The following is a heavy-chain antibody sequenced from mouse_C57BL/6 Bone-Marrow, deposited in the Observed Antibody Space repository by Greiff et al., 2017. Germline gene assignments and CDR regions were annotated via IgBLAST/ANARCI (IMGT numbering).Heavy chain of an antibody. J-gene: IGHJ2*01. CDR1: GYTFTSYW. CDR2: IYPGSGST. Sequence: VQLQQPGAELVKPGASVTMSCKASGYTFTSYWITWVKQRPGQGLEWIGDIYPGSGSTNYNETFKSKATLTVDTSASTAYMQLRRLTSEDSAVYYGARTTNLYYFDYWGQGTTLTVSS. V-gene: IGHV1-55*01. D-gene: IGHD4-1*01. CDR3: ARTTNLYYFDY.